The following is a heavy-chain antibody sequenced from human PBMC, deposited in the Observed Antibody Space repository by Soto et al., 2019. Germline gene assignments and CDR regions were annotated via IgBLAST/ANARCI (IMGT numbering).Heavy chain of an antibody. CDR3: ARDRGRGVECFGTCYSSYFDP. Sequence: EVQLVESGGGLVQPGGSLRLSCAASGFTFSTYWMSWVRQAPGKGLEWVANIKEDGSAKSYVDSVKDRFTISRDNAKNSLYLQMNCLRAEDTAVYHCARDRGRGVECFGTCYSSYFDPWGQGTLVTVSS. CDR1: GFTFSTYW. J-gene: IGHJ5*02. D-gene: IGHD2-15*01. CDR2: IKEDGSAK. V-gene: IGHV3-7*01.